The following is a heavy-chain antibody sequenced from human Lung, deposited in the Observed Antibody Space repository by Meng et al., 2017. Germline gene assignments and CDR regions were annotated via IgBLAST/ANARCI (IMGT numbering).Heavy chain of an antibody. CDR1: DYTFTGYG. Sequence: QVHPVQSGPEVKNPGASVKVSCRASDYTFTGYGVSWVRQAPGQGLEWMAWPGAHDGETSFGPKFQGRVTVTADRPTATAYMELRSLRFDDTAVYYCARGTPGRSYANYWGPGTLVTVSS. J-gene: IGHJ4*02. CDR3: ARGTPGRSYANY. V-gene: IGHV1-18*01. CDR2: PGAHDGET. D-gene: IGHD1-26*01.